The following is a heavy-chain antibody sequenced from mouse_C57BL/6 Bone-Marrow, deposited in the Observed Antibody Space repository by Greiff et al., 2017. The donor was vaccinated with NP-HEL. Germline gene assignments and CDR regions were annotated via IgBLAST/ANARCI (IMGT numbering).Heavy chain of an antibody. J-gene: IGHJ3*01. D-gene: IGHD2-2*01. CDR2: ISNGGGST. V-gene: IGHV5-12*01. Sequence: DVMLVESGGGLVQPGGSLKLSCAASGFTFSDYYMYWVRQTPEKRLEWVAYISNGGGSTYYPDTVKGRFTISRDNAKNTLYLQMSRLKSEDTAMYYCARRGVTTRTWFAYWGQGTLVTVSA. CDR3: ARRGVTTRTWFAY. CDR1: GFTFSDYY.